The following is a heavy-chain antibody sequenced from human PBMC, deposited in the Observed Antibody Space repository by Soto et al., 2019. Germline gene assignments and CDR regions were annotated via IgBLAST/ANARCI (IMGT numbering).Heavy chain of an antibody. CDR1: GGSISSGDYY. D-gene: IGHD3-3*01. V-gene: IGHV4-30-4*08. J-gene: IGHJ4*02. Sequence: SETLSHTCTVSGGSISSGDYYWSWIRHPPGKGLEWIGYVYYSGVTYYNPSLKSRLTISLDTSKTQFSLKLGSVTAADTAVYFCARQQADFVGGQYFFDYWSQGTLVTVSS. CDR3: ARQQADFVGGQYFFDY. CDR2: VYYSGVT.